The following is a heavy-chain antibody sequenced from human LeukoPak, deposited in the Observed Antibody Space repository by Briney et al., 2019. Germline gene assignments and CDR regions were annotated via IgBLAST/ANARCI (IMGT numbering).Heavy chain of an antibody. Sequence: GGSLRLSCAASGFTGSSDYMSWVRQAPGKGLEWVSEIYSDGSTYYAASVKGRFSISRDNSKNTLYLQVNSLRVEDTAVYYCAKDRLGAMMYFDFWGQGTLVTVSS. V-gene: IGHV3-53*01. CDR1: GFTGSSDY. J-gene: IGHJ4*02. D-gene: IGHD1-26*01. CDR2: IYSDGST. CDR3: AKDRLGAMMYFDF.